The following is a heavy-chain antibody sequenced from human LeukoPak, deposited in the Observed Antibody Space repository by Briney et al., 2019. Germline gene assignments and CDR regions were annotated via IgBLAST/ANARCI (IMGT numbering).Heavy chain of an antibody. Sequence: GGSLRLSCAASGFTFSSYWMTWVRQAPGKGLEWVANIKQDGSKKYYLDSVKGRFTISRDNDKNSLYLQMNSLRGEDTAVYYCASDPPWANDAFDIWGQGTMVTVSS. CDR2: IKQDGSKK. D-gene: IGHD7-27*01. V-gene: IGHV3-7*01. CDR3: ASDPPWANDAFDI. J-gene: IGHJ3*02. CDR1: GFTFSSYW.